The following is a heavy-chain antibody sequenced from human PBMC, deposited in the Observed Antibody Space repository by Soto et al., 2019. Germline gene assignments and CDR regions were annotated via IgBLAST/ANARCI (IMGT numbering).Heavy chain of an antibody. CDR2: ISGTSDAA. Sequence: EVQLLESGGGLVRPGGSLRLSCEASGFPFSTSAMNWVRQAPGKGLEWVSIISGTSDAAHYAESVKGRFTSSRDNSKNTLYLQMNSLSAEDTAVYYCGKYSGSYPVYNGMNLWGQGTTVTVS. CDR1: GFPFSTSA. J-gene: IGHJ6*02. D-gene: IGHD1-26*01. CDR3: GKYSGSYPVYNGMNL. V-gene: IGHV3-23*01.